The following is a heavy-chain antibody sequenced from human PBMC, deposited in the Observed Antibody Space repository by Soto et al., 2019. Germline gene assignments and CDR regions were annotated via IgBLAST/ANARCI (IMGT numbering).Heavy chain of an antibody. Sequence: SETMSLPCTVSGGSLLSSSYYWGWIRKPPGKGLEWIGSIYYSGSTYYNPSLKSRVTISVDKSKNQFSLKLSSVTAADTAVYYCARLEGLATISYYFDYWGQGTLVTVSS. CDR3: ARLEGLATISYYFDY. CDR1: GGSLLSSSYY. D-gene: IGHD3-9*01. CDR2: IYYSGST. V-gene: IGHV4-39*01. J-gene: IGHJ4*02.